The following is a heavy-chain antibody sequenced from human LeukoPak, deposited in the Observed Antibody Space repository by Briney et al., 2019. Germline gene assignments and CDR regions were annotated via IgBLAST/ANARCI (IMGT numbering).Heavy chain of an antibody. CDR3: ALAYCGGGSCYAREYFQH. CDR2: IYHGGST. CDR1: GGSISSSNW. Sequence: SETLSLTCVVSGGSISSSNWWRWVRQPPGKWLEWIGGIYHGGSTNNNPSLKSRYTISVDTTKNQSSLKLSSETAADTAVYYCALAYCGGGSCYAREYFQHWGQGTLVTVSS. V-gene: IGHV4/OR15-8*01. J-gene: IGHJ1*01. D-gene: IGHD2-15*01.